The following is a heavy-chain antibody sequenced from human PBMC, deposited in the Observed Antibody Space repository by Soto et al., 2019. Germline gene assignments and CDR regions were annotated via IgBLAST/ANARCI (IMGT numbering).Heavy chain of an antibody. Sequence: EVQLVESGGGLVQPGGSLRLSCAASGFTVSSNYMSWVRQAPGKGLEWVSVIYSGGTTYYADSVKGRFTISRDNSKNTLNLQMNSLRDEDTAVYSSARNGDSSDYRGWFDPWGQGTPVTVSS. J-gene: IGHJ5*02. CDR1: GFTVSSNY. D-gene: IGHD3-22*01. V-gene: IGHV3-66*01. CDR3: ARNGDSSDYRGWFDP. CDR2: IYSGGTT.